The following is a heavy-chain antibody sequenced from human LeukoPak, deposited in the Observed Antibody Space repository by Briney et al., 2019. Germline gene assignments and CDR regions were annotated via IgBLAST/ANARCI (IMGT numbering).Heavy chain of an antibody. D-gene: IGHD1-1*01. CDR3: ARGPPRGKYYYMDV. CDR2: IGTASDT. CDR1: GFTFSSFD. V-gene: IGHV3-13*01. Sequence: RSGGSLRLSCAASGFTFSSFDMHWVRQPTGQGLEWVSTIGTASDTYYPGSVEGRFTLSRDNAKNSLNLQMNSLTAGDTAVYYCARGPPRGKYYYMDVWGKGTTVTVSS. J-gene: IGHJ6*03.